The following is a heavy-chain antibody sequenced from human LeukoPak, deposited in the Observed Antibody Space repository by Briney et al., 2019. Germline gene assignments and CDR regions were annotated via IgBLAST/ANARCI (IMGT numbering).Heavy chain of an antibody. J-gene: IGHJ4*02. CDR3: AKYYDSSGYYYAYFDY. Sequence: GGSLRLSCAASGFTFSSYAMGWVRQAPGKGLEWVSAVSVSGGYSYYADSVKGRFTISRENSESTLYLQMNSLRVEDAAIYYCAKYYDSSGYYYAYFDYWGQGSLVTVSS. V-gene: IGHV3-23*01. CDR1: GFTFSSYA. D-gene: IGHD3-22*01. CDR2: VSVSGGYS.